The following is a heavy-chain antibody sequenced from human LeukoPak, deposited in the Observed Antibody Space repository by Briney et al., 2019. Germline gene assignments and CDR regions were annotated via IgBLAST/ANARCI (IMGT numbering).Heavy chain of an antibody. CDR2: ISYDGSNK. CDR1: GFTFSSYA. CDR3: ARDSVLRDYYDSSGYYSEFDY. D-gene: IGHD3-22*01. Sequence: PGRSLRLSCAASGFTFSSYAMHWVRQAPGKGLEWVAVISYDGSNKYYADSVKGRFTISRDNSKNTLYLQMNSLRAEDTAVYYCARDSVLRDYYDSSGYYSEFDYWGQGTLVTVSS. J-gene: IGHJ4*02. V-gene: IGHV3-30*04.